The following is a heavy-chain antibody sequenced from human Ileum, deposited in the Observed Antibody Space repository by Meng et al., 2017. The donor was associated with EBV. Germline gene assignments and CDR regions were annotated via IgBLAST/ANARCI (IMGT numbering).Heavy chain of an antibody. V-gene: IGHV4-4*02. CDR1: GGSISDRNW. Sequence: ESAPGMLKPSGPRSLTCGVSGGSISDRNWWGWVRQPPGKGLEWIGEIYHSGSTNYNPSLKSRVTISVDKSKNQFSLNLSSVTAADTAVYYCARVGQWLPIDYWGQGTLVTVSS. D-gene: IGHD6-19*01. J-gene: IGHJ4*02. CDR2: IYHSGST. CDR3: ARVGQWLPIDY.